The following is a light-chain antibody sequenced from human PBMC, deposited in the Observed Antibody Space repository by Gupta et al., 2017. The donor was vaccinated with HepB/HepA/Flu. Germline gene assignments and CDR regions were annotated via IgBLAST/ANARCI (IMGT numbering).Light chain of an antibody. CDR3: AAWDDSRNGVV. CDR1: NSNIGKNT. J-gene: IGLJ2*01. V-gene: IGLV1-44*01. CDR2: SNN. Sequence: QSVLTQPPSASGPPGQTVTISCSGSNSNIGKNTVNWYQHLPGTAPKVLIYSNNQRPSGVPERFSGSKSGTSASLAISGLQAEDEADYYCAAWDDSRNGVVFGGGTKLTVL.